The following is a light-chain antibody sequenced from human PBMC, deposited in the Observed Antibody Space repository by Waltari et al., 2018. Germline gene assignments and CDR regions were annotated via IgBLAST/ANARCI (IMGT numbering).Light chain of an antibody. Sequence: DIVMTQSPDSLAVSLGERATINCKSGQSVLYSSNNKDYLAWYQQKPGQPPKLLFYWASTRESGVPDRFSVSGSGTDFTLTISSLQAEDVAVYYCQQYHSFPYTFGQGTKLEIK. CDR2: WAS. V-gene: IGKV4-1*01. J-gene: IGKJ2*01. CDR3: QQYHSFPYT. CDR1: QSVLYSSNNKDY.